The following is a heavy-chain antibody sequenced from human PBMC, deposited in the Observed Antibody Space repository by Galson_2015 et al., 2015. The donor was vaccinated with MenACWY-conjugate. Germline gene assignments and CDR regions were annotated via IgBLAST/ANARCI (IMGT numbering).Heavy chain of an antibody. D-gene: IGHD6-19*01. CDR1: GFTFSSYA. Sequence: SLRLSCAASGFTFSSYAMSWVRQSPEKGLEWVSSISRSGDTTYYADSVKGRFTISRGYSKNTLYLQMNSLRGEDTAVYYCAKAQGTSGWGGAYVHDFWGQGTLVTVSS. J-gene: IGHJ4*02. CDR2: ISRSGDTT. CDR3: AKAQGTSGWGGAYVHDF. V-gene: IGHV3-23*01.